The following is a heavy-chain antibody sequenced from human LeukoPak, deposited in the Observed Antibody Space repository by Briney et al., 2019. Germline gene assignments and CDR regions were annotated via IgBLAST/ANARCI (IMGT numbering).Heavy chain of an antibody. CDR1: GNTFTGYL. CDR3: ARERSGYCSGGSCATYYYYYGMDV. V-gene: IGHV1-46*01. D-gene: IGHD2-15*01. J-gene: IGHJ6*02. CDR2: INPSAGST. Sequence: ASVKVSCKASGNTFTGYLMNWVRQAPEQGLERMGIINPSAGSTSYAQKFQGRVTMTRDTSTSTVYMELSSLRSEDTAVYYCARERSGYCSGGSCATYYYYYGMDVWGQGTTVTVSS.